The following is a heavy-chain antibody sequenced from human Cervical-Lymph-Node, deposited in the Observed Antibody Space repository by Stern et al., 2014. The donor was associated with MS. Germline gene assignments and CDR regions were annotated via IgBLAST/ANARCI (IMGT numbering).Heavy chain of an antibody. Sequence: QVQLVESGAEVKKPGASVRVSCKASGDTFTKYDLHWVRQAPGHGLEWMGTINPNLGNASYAQKCQGRLTITKDTPTTSYYTELSSLRSEDTSLYFCACGHTFEYWGQGTLLTVSS. CDR2: INPNLGNA. CDR1: GDTFTKYD. J-gene: IGHJ4*02. CDR3: ACGHTFEY. V-gene: IGHV1-46*01.